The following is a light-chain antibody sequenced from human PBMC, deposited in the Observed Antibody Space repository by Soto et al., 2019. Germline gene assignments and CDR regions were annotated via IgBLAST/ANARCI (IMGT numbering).Light chain of an antibody. CDR3: QQYNSYPLT. CDR1: QSISSW. J-gene: IGKJ4*01. V-gene: IGKV1-5*01. Sequence: DIQMTQSPSTLSASVGDRVTITCRASQSISSWLAWYQQKPGKAPKLLIYDASSLESGVPSRFSGSGSSTEFTLTISSLQPDDFATYYCQQYNSYPLTFCGGTKVEIK. CDR2: DAS.